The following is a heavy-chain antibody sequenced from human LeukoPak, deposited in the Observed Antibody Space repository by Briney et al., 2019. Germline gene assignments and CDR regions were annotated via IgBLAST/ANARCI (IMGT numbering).Heavy chain of an antibody. D-gene: IGHD3-10*01. CDR2: ISYDGSNK. J-gene: IGHJ3*02. V-gene: IGHV3-30*18. Sequence: GGSLRLSCAASGFTFSSYGMHWVRQAPGKGLEGVAVISYDGSNKYYADSVKGRFTISRDNSKNTLYLQMNRLRAEDTAVYYCAKGITMVRGVMGDAFDIWGQGTMVTVSS. CDR3: AKGITMVRGVMGDAFDI. CDR1: GFTFSSYG.